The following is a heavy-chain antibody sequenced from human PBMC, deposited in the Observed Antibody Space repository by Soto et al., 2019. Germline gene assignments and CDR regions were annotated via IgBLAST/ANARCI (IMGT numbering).Heavy chain of an antibody. CDR1: GYTFTSYG. J-gene: IGHJ6*02. Sequence: ASVKVSCKASGYTFTSYGISWVRQAPGQGIEWMGWISAYNGNTNYAQKLQGRVTMTTDTSTSTAYMELRSLGSDDTAVYYCARGKRGELLFLVWVPGGYYYYYGMDVWGQGTTVTVSS. CDR2: ISAYNGNT. D-gene: IGHD3-3*01. CDR3: ARGKRGELLFLVWVPGGYYYYYGMDV. V-gene: IGHV1-18*01.